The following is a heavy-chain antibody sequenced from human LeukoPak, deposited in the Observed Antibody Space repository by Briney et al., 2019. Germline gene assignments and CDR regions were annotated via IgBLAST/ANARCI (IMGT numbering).Heavy chain of an antibody. CDR3: ARENHFFDV. J-gene: IGHJ3*01. CDR2: VSSNGADT. V-gene: IGHV3-64*02. Sequence: GGSLRLSCAASGFTFNVFAMPWMRQAPGKGLEYVSAVSSNGADTYYADSVKGRFTISRDNSKNTLSLQMGSLRAEDMAVYYCARENHFFDVWGQGATVTVS. CDR1: GFTFNVFA. D-gene: IGHD1-14*01.